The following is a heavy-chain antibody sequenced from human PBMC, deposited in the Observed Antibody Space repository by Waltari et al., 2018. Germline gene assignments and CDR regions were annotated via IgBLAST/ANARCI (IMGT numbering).Heavy chain of an antibody. CDR1: GSTFTSYG. J-gene: IGHJ2*01. V-gene: IGHV1-18*01. CDR2: SSDYNGNT. CDR3: ARGILGYDFWSGYAWYCDL. D-gene: IGHD3-3*01. Sequence: QVQLVQSGAEVKKPGASVTVPCMVSGSTFTSYGIRWLRQAPAPALERMGWSSDYNGNTNYAKKLQGRVTMTADTATSTAYMELRSLRSDDTAVYYCARGILGYDFWSGYAWYCDLWGRGTLVTVSS.